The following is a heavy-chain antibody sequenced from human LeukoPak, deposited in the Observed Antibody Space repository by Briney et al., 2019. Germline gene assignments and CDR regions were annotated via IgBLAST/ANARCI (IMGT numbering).Heavy chain of an antibody. D-gene: IGHD3-16*01. CDR2: IYYSGST. CDR1: GGSISSYY. CDR3: ASLFGGVIDY. V-gene: IGHV4-59*01. Sequence: PSETLSLTCTVSGGSISSYYWSWIRQPPGKGLEWIGYIYYSGSTNYNPSLKSRVTISVDTSKNQFSLKLSSVTAADTAVYYCASLFGGVIDYWGQGTVVTVSS. J-gene: IGHJ4*02.